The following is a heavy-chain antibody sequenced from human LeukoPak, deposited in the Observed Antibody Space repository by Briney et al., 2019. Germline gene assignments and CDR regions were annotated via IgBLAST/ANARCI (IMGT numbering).Heavy chain of an antibody. CDR2: IYYSGST. D-gene: IGHD3-3*01. V-gene: IGHV4-31*03. CDR1: GGSISSGGYY. Sequence: SETLSLTCTVSGGSISSGGYYWSWIRQHPGKGLEWIGYIYYSGSTYYNPSLKSRVTISVDTSKNQFSLKLSSVTAADTAVYYCARDRLLGVVSQPYYYYMDVWGKGTTVTVSS. J-gene: IGHJ6*03. CDR3: ARDRLLGVVSQPYYYYMDV.